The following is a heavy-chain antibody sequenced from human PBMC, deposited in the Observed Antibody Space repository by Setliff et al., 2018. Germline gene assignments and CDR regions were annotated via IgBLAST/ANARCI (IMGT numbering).Heavy chain of an antibody. D-gene: IGHD3-3*01. CDR3: ARMSGFLYIAV. J-gene: IGHJ6*03. CDR2: INHSGTT. CDR1: GGTFSDYY. Sequence: SETLSLTCAAYGGTFSDYYWTWIRQPPGKGLEWIGEINHSGTTNYHPSLRSRVTISVATSNAQFSLKLRSVTAADSAVYYCARMSGFLYIAVWGKGTRV. V-gene: IGHV4-34*01.